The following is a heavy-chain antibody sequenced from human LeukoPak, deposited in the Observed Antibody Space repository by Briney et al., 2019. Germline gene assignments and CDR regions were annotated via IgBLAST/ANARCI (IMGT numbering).Heavy chain of an antibody. CDR1: GLTFSSYA. V-gene: IGHV3-23*01. CDR2: ITDNGRKT. Sequence: GGSLRLSCAASGLTFSSYAMNWDRQASGKGLEWVSGITDNGRKTYYADSVKGRFTISRDNSKNTLYLQMNSLRAEDTAVYYCARDHDYGGNSGPDYWGQGTLVTVSS. J-gene: IGHJ4*02. D-gene: IGHD4-23*01. CDR3: ARDHDYGGNSGPDY.